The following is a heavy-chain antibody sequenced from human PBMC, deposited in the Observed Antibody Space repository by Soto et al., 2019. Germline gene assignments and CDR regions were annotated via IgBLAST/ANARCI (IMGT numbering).Heavy chain of an antibody. V-gene: IGHV2-5*02. D-gene: IGHD5-18*01. J-gene: IGHJ4*02. CDR1: GFSLDTSGVG. CDR2: IYWDDDK. Sequence: QITLKESGPTLVKPTQTLTLTCTFSGFSLDTSGVGVGWIRQPPGKALEWLGLIYWDDDKRYSPSLKSRLTITKDTSKNQVVLTMTNVDPVDTATYYCAHTGGGLWGTAMAPLDYWGQGTLVTVSS. CDR3: AHTGGGLWGTAMAPLDY.